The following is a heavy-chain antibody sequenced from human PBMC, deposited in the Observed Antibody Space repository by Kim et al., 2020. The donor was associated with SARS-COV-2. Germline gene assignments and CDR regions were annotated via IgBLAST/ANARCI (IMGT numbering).Heavy chain of an antibody. CDR1: GFTLSGHW. D-gene: IGHD1-1*01. V-gene: IGHV3-74*01. J-gene: IGHJ6*02. CDR3: TRGTVHSGMDV. CDR2: VSSVGSTT. Sequence: GGSLRLSCAASGFTLSGHWMNWVRQAPGKGLLWVSRVSSVGSTTHYPDSVKGRFVISRDNAKNTLYLQMNSLRAEDTAVYYCTRGTVHSGMDVWGQGTTVIVSS.